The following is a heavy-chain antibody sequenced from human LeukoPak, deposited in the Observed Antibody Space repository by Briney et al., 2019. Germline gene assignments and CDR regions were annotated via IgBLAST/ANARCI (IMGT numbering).Heavy chain of an antibody. CDR3: AKDEAFGGVSCFDY. J-gene: IGHJ4*02. V-gene: IGHV3-23*01. CDR2: ISGSGGST. Sequence: GGSLRLSCAASGFTFSSYAMSWVRQAPGKGLEWVSAISGSGGSTCYADSVKGRFTISRDNSKNTLYLQMNSLRAEDTAVYYCAKDEAFGGVSCFDYWGQGTLVTVSS. D-gene: IGHD3-16*01. CDR1: GFTFSSYA.